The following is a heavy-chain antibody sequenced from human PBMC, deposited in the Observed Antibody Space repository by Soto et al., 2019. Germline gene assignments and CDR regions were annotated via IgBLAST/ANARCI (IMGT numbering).Heavy chain of an antibody. J-gene: IGHJ4*02. D-gene: IGHD2-21*01. CDR2: VNSDGSIT. V-gene: IGHV3-74*01. CDR1: GFDFSNAW. CDR3: TRDQAYGSAV. Sequence: EVQLVESGGGLVQPGGSLRLSCAASGFDFSNAWMHWVRQAPGKGLVWVSHVNSDGSITTYADSVKGRFTISRDNAKNTVYLQMNSLRVEDTAVYYVTRDQAYGSAVWGQGTLVNVSS.